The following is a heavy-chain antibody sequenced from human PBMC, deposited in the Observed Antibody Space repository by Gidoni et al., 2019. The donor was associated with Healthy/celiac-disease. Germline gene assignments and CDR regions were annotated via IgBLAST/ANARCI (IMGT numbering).Heavy chain of an antibody. D-gene: IGHD3-10*01. V-gene: IGHV4-34*01. Sequence: QVQLQQWGAGLLKPSETLSLTCAVYGGSFSGYYWSWIRQPPGKGLEWIGEINHSGSTNYNPSLKSRVTISVDTSKNQFSLKLSSVTAADTAVYYCARERRITMVRGVIITTGKFDYWGQGTLVTVSS. CDR3: ARERRITMVRGVIITTGKFDY. J-gene: IGHJ4*02. CDR1: GGSFSGYY. CDR2: INHSGST.